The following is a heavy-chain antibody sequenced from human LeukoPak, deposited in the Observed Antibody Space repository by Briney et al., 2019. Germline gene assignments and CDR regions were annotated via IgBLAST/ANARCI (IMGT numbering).Heavy chain of an antibody. Sequence: ASVKVSCKASGYTFTSCGISGVRPPPGQGLEWMGWISAYNGNTNYAQKLQGRVTMPADTSTSTAYMELRSLRSDDTAVYYCARDGGRGRGDYWGRGTLVTVSS. CDR1: GYTFTSCG. D-gene: IGHD3-10*01. CDR3: ARDGGRGRGDY. V-gene: IGHV1-18*04. J-gene: IGHJ4*02. CDR2: ISAYNGNT.